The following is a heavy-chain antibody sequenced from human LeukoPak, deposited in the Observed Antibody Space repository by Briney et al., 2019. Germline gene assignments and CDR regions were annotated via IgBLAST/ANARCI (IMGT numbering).Heavy chain of an antibody. J-gene: IGHJ4*02. D-gene: IGHD3-22*01. CDR2: ISAYNGNT. CDR1: GYTFTSYG. Sequence: GASVKVSCKASGYTFTSYGISWVRQAPGQGLEWMGWISAYNGNTNYAQKLQGRVTMTTDTSTSTAYMELRSLRSDDTAVYYCARDQYYYDSSGYWYWGQGTLVTVSS. V-gene: IGHV1-18*01. CDR3: ARDQYYYDSSGYWY.